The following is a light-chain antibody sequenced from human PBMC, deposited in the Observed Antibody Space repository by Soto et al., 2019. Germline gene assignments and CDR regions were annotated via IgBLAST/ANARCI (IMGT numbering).Light chain of an antibody. CDR2: GAS. CDR3: QQRYKTSLSS. Sequence: DIQMTQSPSFLSASVGDRVTITCRASQRIDNFLNWDQQKPGKAPKLLIYGASSLQSGVPSRFSGSDSGTDFTLTITSLQPEDSATYHCQQRYKTSLSSFGQGTKV. CDR1: QRIDNF. J-gene: IGKJ2*01. V-gene: IGKV1-39*01.